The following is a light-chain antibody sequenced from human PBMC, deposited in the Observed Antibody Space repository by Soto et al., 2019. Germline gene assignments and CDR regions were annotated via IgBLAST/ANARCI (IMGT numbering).Light chain of an antibody. CDR3: QQRSDWPPT. CDR2: DAS. Sequence: ENVLTQSPATLSLSPGDTATLSCRATQSLRNYLAWYQQKLGQAPRLLIYDASKRATGIPARFSGSGSGTDLTITISSLEPEDFEVYFCQQRSDWPPTFGQGTRLEIK. V-gene: IGKV3-11*01. CDR1: QSLRNY. J-gene: IGKJ5*01.